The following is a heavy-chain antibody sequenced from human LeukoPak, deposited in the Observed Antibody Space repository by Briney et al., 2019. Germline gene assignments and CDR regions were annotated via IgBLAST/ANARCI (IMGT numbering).Heavy chain of an antibody. CDR1: GFTFSSYA. CDR3: ARREMPANSFDY. J-gene: IGHJ4*02. V-gene: IGHV3-23*01. D-gene: IGHD5-24*01. Sequence: GGSLRLSCAASGFTFSSYAMSWVRQAPGKGLEWVSAISGSDGNTYYADSVKGRFTISRDNSKNTLYLQMNSLRAEDTAIYYCARREMPANSFDYWGQGTLVTVSS. CDR2: ISGSDGNT.